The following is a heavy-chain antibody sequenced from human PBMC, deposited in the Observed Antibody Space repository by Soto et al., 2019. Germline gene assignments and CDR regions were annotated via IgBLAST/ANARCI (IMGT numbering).Heavy chain of an antibody. D-gene: IGHD3-22*01. CDR3: AQDTTYYYDSSQNDY. CDR1: GFTFSSYA. Sequence: EVQLLESGGGLVQPGGSLRLSCAASGFTFSSYAMSWVRQAPGKGLEWVSAISGSGGSTYYADSVKGRFTISRDNSKNTLYLQMNSLRAEDTAVYYCAQDTTYYYDSSQNDYCGQGTLVTVSS. CDR2: ISGSGGST. V-gene: IGHV3-23*01. J-gene: IGHJ4*02.